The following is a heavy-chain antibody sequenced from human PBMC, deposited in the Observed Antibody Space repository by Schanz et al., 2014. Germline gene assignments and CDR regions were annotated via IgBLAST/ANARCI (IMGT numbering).Heavy chain of an antibody. CDR2: IYSGGDT. D-gene: IGHD6-19*01. CDR3: ARKTDSSGTGEY. J-gene: IGHJ4*02. Sequence: EVQLVESGGGLVQPGGSLRLSCAASGFSVSSNFMTWVRQAPGKGLEWVSLIYSGGDTNYAGSVKGRFTISRDGSKNTLYLQMNRLRAEDTAVYYCARKTDSSGTGEYWGQGTLVTVSS. V-gene: IGHV3-66*01. CDR1: GFSVSSNF.